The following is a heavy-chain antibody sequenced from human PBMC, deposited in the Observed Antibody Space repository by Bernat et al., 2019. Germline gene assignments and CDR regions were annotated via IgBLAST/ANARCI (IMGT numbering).Heavy chain of an antibody. CDR2: IYTSGST. J-gene: IGHJ4*02. Sequence: QVQLQESGPGLVKPSETLSLTCTVSGGSISSYYWSWIRQPAGKGLEWIGRIYTSGSTNYNPSLKSRVTMSVDTSKNQFSLKLSSVSAADTAGYYCANTVTTPTGAGNFDYWGQGTLVTGAS. D-gene: IGHD4-17*01. V-gene: IGHV4-4*07. CDR3: ANTVTTPTGAGNFDY. CDR1: GGSISSYY.